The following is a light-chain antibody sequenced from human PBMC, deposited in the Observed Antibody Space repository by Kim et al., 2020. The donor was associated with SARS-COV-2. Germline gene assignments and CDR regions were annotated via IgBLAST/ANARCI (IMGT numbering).Light chain of an antibody. J-gene: IGKJ1*01. CDR1: QNINNL. CDR3: QQYYTYFPA. Sequence: ASIGDRFTITCRASQNINNLLAWYQQKPGKAPKLLIYEASNLQSGVPSRFSGSGSGAEFTLTISSLQPDEFATYYCQQYYTYFPAFGQGTKVDIK. V-gene: IGKV1-5*03. CDR2: EAS.